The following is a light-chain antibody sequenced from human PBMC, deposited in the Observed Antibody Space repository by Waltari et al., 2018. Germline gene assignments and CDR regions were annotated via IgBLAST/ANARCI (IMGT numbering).Light chain of an antibody. Sequence: DIVMTQSPVSLSVTPGEPASISCRSSQSLLHSNGYNYVYWHVQKPGQSPQLLIYVASKRASGVPDRFSGSGSGTDFTLKISRVEAEDVGVYYCMQTRETPQTFGQGTKVEIK. J-gene: IGKJ1*01. CDR3: MQTRETPQT. CDR1: QSLLHSNGYNY. CDR2: VAS. V-gene: IGKV2-28*01.